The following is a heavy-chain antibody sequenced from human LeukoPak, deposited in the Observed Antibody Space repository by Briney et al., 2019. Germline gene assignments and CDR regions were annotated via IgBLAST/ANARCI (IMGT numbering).Heavy chain of an antibody. V-gene: IGHV1-8*01. CDR1: GYTFTSYD. CDR3: ARAHVSGYFDY. J-gene: IGHJ4*02. CDR2: MNPNSGNT. Sequence: ASVKVSCTASGYTFTSYDINWVRQATGQGLEWLGWMNPNSGNTGYAQKFQGRVTMTRNTSISTAYMELRSLRSDDTAVYYCARAHVSGYFDYWGQGTLVTVSS. D-gene: IGHD1-14*01.